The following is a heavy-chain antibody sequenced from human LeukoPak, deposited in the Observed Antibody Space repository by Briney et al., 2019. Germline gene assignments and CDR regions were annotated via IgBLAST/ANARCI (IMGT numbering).Heavy chain of an antibody. CDR2: ISTTGSTT. CDR1: GFIFNNYA. Sequence: GGSLRLSCAASGFIFNNYAMSWVRQAPGKGLEWVSSISTTGSTTYYADSVRGRFTISKENSQNTLSLQMDSLTAADTAVYSCATYDLWTTYYTFQYWGQGTLVSVSS. V-gene: IGHV3-23*01. J-gene: IGHJ4*02. CDR3: ATYDLWTTYYTFQY. D-gene: IGHD3-3*01.